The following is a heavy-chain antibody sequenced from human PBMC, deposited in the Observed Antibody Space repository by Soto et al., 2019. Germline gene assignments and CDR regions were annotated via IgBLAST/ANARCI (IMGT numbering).Heavy chain of an antibody. CDR2: IDSSGEK. D-gene: IGHD6-19*01. J-gene: IGHJ5*02. Sequence: QVTLKESGPVLVKPTETLTLRCTVPGLSITDSEMGVSWIRQPPGQPLEWLAHIDSSGEKSSTSFLKSRLAISKDTAKSQIVLTMPNMDPADTATYYCARRHLAVAVSPWFDPWGQGIPVTVSS. CDR3: ARRHLAVAVSPWFDP. CDR1: GLSITDSEMG. V-gene: IGHV2-26*01.